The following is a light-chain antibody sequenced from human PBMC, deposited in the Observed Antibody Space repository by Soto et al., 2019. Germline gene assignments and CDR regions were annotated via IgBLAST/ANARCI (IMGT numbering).Light chain of an antibody. CDR1: QTVSKNY. CDR2: AAS. CDR3: QQYAVSPIT. V-gene: IGKV3-20*01. Sequence: GEGATLSCRASQTVSKNYLAWYQQKAGQAPRLVIYAASTRATGIPDRFSGSGSGTDFTLTISRLEPEDFAVFYCQQYAVSPITFGQGTRLEIK. J-gene: IGKJ5*01.